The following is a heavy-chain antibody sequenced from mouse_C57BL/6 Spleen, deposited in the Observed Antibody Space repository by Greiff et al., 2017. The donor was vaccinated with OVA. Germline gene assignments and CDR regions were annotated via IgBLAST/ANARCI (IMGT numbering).Heavy chain of an antibody. Sequence: QVQLQQSGAELARPGASVKLSCKASGYTFTSYGISWVKQRTGQGLEWIGEIYPRSGNTYYNEKFKGKATLTVDKSSSTAYMELRSLTSEDSAVYFCANYDYDGYYAMDYWGQGTSVTVSS. D-gene: IGHD2-4*01. V-gene: IGHV1-81*01. J-gene: IGHJ4*01. CDR1: GYTFTSYG. CDR2: IYPRSGNT. CDR3: ANYDYDGYYAMDY.